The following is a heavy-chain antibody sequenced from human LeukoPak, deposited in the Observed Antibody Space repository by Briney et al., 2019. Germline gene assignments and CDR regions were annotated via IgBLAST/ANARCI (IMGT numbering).Heavy chain of an antibody. CDR3: ASLTGTTGY. Sequence: PGGSLRLSCAASGFTFSSYSMNWVRQASGKGLEWVSYISSSSSTIYYADSVKGRFTISRDNAKNSLYLRMNSLRAEDTAVYYCASLTGTTGYWGQGTLVTVSS. J-gene: IGHJ4*02. CDR1: GFTFSSYS. CDR2: ISSSSSTI. D-gene: IGHD1-7*01. V-gene: IGHV3-48*01.